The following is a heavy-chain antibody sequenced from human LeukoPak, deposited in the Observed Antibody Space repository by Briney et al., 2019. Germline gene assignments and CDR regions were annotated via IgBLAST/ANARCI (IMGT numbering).Heavy chain of an antibody. J-gene: IGHJ5*02. V-gene: IGHV3-21*01. Sequence: GGSLRLSCAASGFTFSSYSMNWVRQAPGKGLEWVSSISGSSSYIYYADSVKGRFTISRDNAKNSLYLQMNSLRAEDTAVYYCARARASSGRGPSNWFDPWGQGTLVTVSS. CDR3: ARARASSGRGPSNWFDP. CDR1: GFTFSSYS. CDR2: ISGSSSYI. D-gene: IGHD6-19*01.